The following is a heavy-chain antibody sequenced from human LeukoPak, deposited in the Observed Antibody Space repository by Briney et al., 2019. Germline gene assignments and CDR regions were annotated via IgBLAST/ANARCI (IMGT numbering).Heavy chain of an antibody. D-gene: IGHD3-22*01. CDR2: ITGSDSST. V-gene: IGHV3-23*01. Sequence: GGSLSLSCAASGFTFSSSAMTWGRQGPGKGLEWVSTITGSDSSTYYADSVKGRFTISRDFSKNTVHLQMNSLRVEDTAIYYCAKGPQLFSGYHPDYWGQGTLVTVSS. CDR1: GFTFSSSA. CDR3: AKGPQLFSGYHPDY. J-gene: IGHJ4*02.